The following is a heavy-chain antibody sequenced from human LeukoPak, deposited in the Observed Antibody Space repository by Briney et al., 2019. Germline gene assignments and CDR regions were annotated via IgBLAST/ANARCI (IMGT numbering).Heavy chain of an antibody. V-gene: IGHV7-4-1*02. CDR3: VKEILRFDL. CDR1: GYSFNSQG. J-gene: IGHJ3*01. CDR2: INTDSGNP. Sequence: ASVKVSCKASGYSFNSQGMNWVRQAPGQGLEWMGWINTDSGNPTYAQGFTGRFVFSLDSAVSTAYLQISNLMPEDTGKYYCVKEILRFDLWGQGTMVTVSS.